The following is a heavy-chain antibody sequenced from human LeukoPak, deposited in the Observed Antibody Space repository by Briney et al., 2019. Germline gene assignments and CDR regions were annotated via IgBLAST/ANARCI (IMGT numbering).Heavy chain of an antibody. J-gene: IGHJ4*02. Sequence: PSETLPLTCTVSGGSISTYYWSWLRQPAGKGLEWIGRMYTSGSTKYNPSLKSRVTISVDNSKNQFSLKLTSVTAADTAVYYCARDHYGSGSYKSYFDSWGQGTRVTVSS. CDR2: MYTSGST. D-gene: IGHD3-10*01. CDR3: ARDHYGSGSYKSYFDS. V-gene: IGHV4-4*07. CDR1: GGSISTYY.